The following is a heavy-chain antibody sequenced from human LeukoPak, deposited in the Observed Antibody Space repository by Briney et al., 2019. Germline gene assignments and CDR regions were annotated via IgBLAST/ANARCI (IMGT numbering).Heavy chain of an antibody. CDR1: GFTFSSYW. D-gene: IGHD5-18*01. CDR3: AREKGKRGYSYGNLDY. V-gene: IGHV3-74*01. CDR2: INSDGSST. Sequence: GGSLRLSCAASGFTFSSYWMHWVRQAPGKGLVWVSRINSDGSSTSYADSVKGRFTISRDNAKNTLYLQMNGLRAEDTAVYYCAREKGKRGYSYGNLDYWGQGTLVTVSS. J-gene: IGHJ4*02.